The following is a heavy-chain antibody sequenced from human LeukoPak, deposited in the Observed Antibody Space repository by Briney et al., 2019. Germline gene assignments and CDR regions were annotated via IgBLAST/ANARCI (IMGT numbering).Heavy chain of an antibody. CDR2: ISGSGGST. D-gene: IGHD3-9*01. CDR1: GFTFSTYG. V-gene: IGHV3-23*01. J-gene: IGHJ4*02. CDR3: ARVPRYDILTGYKPPDY. Sequence: GGSLRLSCEASGFTFSTYGINWVRQAPGKGLEWVSAISGSGGSTYYADSVKGRFTISRDNSKNTLWLQMNSLRAEDTALYYCARVPRYDILTGYKPPDYWGQGTLVTVSS.